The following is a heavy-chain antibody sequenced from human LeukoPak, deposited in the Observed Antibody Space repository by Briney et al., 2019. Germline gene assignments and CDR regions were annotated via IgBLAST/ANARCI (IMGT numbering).Heavy chain of an antibody. D-gene: IGHD4-23*01. Sequence: GGSLRLSCAASGFPLSSYAMNWVRQAPGKGPEWVSSITSSSSYIYYADSVKGRFTISRDNARNSLYLQMNSLRAEDTALYYCARDGDTVLTRGYYYYMDVWGKGTTVTVSS. CDR3: ARDGDTVLTRGYYYYMDV. V-gene: IGHV3-21*01. CDR2: ITSSSSYI. CDR1: GFPLSSYA. J-gene: IGHJ6*03.